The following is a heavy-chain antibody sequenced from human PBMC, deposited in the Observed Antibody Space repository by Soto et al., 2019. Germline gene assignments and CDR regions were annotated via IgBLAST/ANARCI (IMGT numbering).Heavy chain of an antibody. J-gene: IGHJ5*02. CDR2: VYFSGST. CDR1: GDSINRGDYY. D-gene: IGHD3-16*01. V-gene: IGHV4-61*08. CDR3: ARVPVATYMIYGSDP. Sequence: SETLSLTCSVSGDSINRGDYYWTWMRQAPGKGLQWVGHVYFSGSTNYNPSLKSRGTISLDTSKNQCSLRVRSVTAGDTAVYYCARVPVATYMIYGSDPWGQGTLVTVS.